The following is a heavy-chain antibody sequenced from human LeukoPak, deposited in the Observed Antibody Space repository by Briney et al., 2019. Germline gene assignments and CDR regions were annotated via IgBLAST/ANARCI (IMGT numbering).Heavy chain of an antibody. Sequence: GGSLRLSCAASGFTFTNHPMHWVRQASRKRLEYVSAISPSGDWTWYADSVKGRFTISRDNSKNTMYLQMNSLRAEDTAVYYCAKVFQVRVTRGYFDYWGQGTLVTVSS. V-gene: IGHV3-64*04. J-gene: IGHJ4*02. CDR1: GFTFTNHP. CDR3: AKVFQVRVTRGYFDY. CDR2: ISPSGDWT. D-gene: IGHD4-17*01.